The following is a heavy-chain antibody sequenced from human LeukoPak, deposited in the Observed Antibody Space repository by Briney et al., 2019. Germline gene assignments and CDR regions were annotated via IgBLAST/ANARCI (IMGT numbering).Heavy chain of an antibody. CDR1: GGSISSYY. V-gene: IGHV4-59*12. CDR2: IYYSGST. CDR3: AREPPLTVGALEAFDI. D-gene: IGHD1-26*01. Sequence: SETLSLTCTVSGGSISSYYWSWIRQPPGKGLEWIGYIYYSGSTNYNPSLKSRVTISVDTSKNQFSLKLSSVTAADTAVYYCAREPPLTVGALEAFDIWGQGTMVTVSS. J-gene: IGHJ3*02.